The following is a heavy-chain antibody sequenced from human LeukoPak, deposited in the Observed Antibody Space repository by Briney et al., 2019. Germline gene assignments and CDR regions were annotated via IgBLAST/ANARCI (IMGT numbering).Heavy chain of an antibody. J-gene: IGHJ5*02. CDR3: ARGVVVVVAADNWFDP. V-gene: IGHV1-8*01. CDR2: MNPNSGNT. D-gene: IGHD2-15*01. CDR1: GYTFTSYD. Sequence: ASVKVSCKASGYTFTSYDINWVRQATGQGLEWMGWMNPNSGNTGYAQKFQGRVTMTRNTSISTAYMELSGLRSEDTAVYYCARGVVVVVAADNWFDPWGQGTLVTVSS.